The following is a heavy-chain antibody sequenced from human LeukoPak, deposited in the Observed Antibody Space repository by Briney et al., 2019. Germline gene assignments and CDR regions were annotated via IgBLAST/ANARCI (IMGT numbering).Heavy chain of an antibody. CDR3: ARDSSEFRSLILH. V-gene: IGHV1-24*01. J-gene: IGHJ1*01. CDR1: GYTLTELS. Sequence: GASVKVSCKVSGYTLTELSMHWVRQAPGKGLEWMGGFDPEDGETIYAQKFQGRVTITADESTSTAYMELSSLRSEDTAVYYCARDSSEFRSLILHWGQGTLVTVSS. D-gene: IGHD1-14*01. CDR2: FDPEDGET.